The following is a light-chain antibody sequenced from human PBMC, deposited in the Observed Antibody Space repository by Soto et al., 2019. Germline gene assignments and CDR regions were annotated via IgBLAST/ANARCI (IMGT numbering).Light chain of an antibody. J-gene: IGLJ1*01. V-gene: IGLV2-14*03. CDR2: DVS. CDR3: SSYTSTSTLYV. Sequence: QSALTQPASVSGSPGQSIPISCTGTSSDIGGYNYVSWYQQLPGKVPKLIIYDVSNRPSGVSDRFSGSKSGNAASLTISGLQAEDEADYYCSSYTSTSTLYVFGTGTKVTVL. CDR1: SSDIGGYNY.